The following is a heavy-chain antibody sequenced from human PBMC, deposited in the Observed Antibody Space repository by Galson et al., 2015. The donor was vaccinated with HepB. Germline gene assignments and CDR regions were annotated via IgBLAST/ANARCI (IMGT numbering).Heavy chain of an antibody. J-gene: IGHJ2*01. Sequence: SVTVSCKASGGTFSSYAISWVRQAPGQGLEWMGGIIPIFGIANYAQKFQGTVTITADESTSTAYMELSSLRSEDTAVYYCATTPARHYYDSSGYYPTPLDWYFDLWGRGTLVTVSS. CDR3: ATTPARHYYDSSGYYPTPLDWYFDL. CDR1: GGTFSSYA. D-gene: IGHD3-22*01. CDR2: IIPIFGIA. V-gene: IGHV1-69*13.